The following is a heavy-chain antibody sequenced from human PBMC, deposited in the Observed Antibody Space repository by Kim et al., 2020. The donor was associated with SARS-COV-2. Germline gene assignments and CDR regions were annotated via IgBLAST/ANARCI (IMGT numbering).Heavy chain of an antibody. CDR3: ARRTSVSGTYYTDY. Sequence: SPALKSRVTISVDTSKNQFSLKLSSVIAADTAVYYCARRTSVSGTYYTDYWGQGTLVTVSS. V-gene: IGHV4-39*01. J-gene: IGHJ4*02. D-gene: IGHD3-10*01.